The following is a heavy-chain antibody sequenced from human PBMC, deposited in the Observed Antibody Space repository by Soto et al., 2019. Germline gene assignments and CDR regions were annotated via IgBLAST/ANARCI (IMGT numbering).Heavy chain of an antibody. CDR2: IYYSGST. D-gene: IGHD6-19*01. V-gene: IGHV4-39*01. J-gene: IGHJ4*02. Sequence: QLQLQESGPGLVKPSETLSLTCTVSGGSISSSSYYWGWIRQPPGKGLEWIGSIYYSGSTYYNPYSKSPGTISVDTSKNQLSLKLSSVTAADTAVYYCAGHVGSSGWYPDYWGQGTLVTVSS. CDR3: AGHVGSSGWYPDY. CDR1: GGSISSSSYY.